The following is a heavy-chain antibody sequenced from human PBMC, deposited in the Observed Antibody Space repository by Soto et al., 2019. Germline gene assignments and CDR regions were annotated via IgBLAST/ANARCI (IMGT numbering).Heavy chain of an antibody. J-gene: IGHJ3*02. CDR2: ILVGGST. CDR1: GFTCSSYD. V-gene: IGHV3-23*01. Sequence: EVQVLESGGGLVQPGGSLRLSCAASGFTCSSYDMSWVRQALGKGLEWVSTILVGGSTHYPDSVKGRFTISRDNSKNTVFLQMNSLTAGDTAVYYCAKATATGGGAFDICGQGTVVTVSS. D-gene: IGHD2-8*02. CDR3: AKATATGGGAFDI.